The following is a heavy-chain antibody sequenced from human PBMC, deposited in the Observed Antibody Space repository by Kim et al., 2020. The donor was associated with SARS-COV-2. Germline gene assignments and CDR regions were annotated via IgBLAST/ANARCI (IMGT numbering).Heavy chain of an antibody. D-gene: IGHD3-10*01. CDR3: ARGRIRYGSGSHNWFDP. J-gene: IGHJ5*02. CDR1: GGSFSGYY. CDR2: INHSGST. Sequence: SETLSLTCAVYGGSFSGYYWSWIRQPPGKGLEWIGEINHSGSTNYNPSLKSRVTISVDTSKNQFSLKLSSVTAADTAVYYCARGRIRYGSGSHNWFDPWGQGTLVTVSS. V-gene: IGHV4-34*01.